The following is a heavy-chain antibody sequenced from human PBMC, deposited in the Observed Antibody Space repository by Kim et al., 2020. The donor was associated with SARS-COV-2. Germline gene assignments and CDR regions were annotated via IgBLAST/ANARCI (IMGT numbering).Heavy chain of an antibody. Sequence: ADSLTGRFPISRDNAENSLYLEMNSLSADDTAVYYCARVPVGASSWYYFDSWGQGTLVTVSS. D-gene: IGHD6-13*01. CDR3: ARVPVGASSWYYFDS. V-gene: IGHV3-11*05. J-gene: IGHJ4*02.